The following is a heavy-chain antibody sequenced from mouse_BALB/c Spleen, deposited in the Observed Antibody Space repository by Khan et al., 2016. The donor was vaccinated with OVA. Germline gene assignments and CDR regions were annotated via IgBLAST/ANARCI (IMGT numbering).Heavy chain of an antibody. CDR1: GYSITSGYG. V-gene: IGHV3-2*02. CDR2: ISYSGST. CDR3: ARTARIKY. J-gene: IGHJ2*01. Sequence: EVQLQQSGPGLVKPSQSLSLTCTVTGYSITSGYGWNWIRQFPGNKLEWMGYISYSGSTNSKPSLKSRISITRDTSKNQFFLQFNSVNTEDTATYYCARTARIKYWGQGTTLTVSS. D-gene: IGHD1-2*01.